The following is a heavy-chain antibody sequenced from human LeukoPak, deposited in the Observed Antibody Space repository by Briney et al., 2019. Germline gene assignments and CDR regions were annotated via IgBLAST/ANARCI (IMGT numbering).Heavy chain of an antibody. CDR3: AKSSGYCSSTSCQRFYFDY. V-gene: IGHV3-23*01. CDR2: ISGSGGST. D-gene: IGHD2-2*03. Sequence: PGGSLRLSCGASGFTFSSYAMSSVRQAPGKGLEWVSGISGSGGSTYYADSVKGRFTISRDNSKNTLYLQMNSLRDEDTAVYYCAKSSGYCSSTSCQRFYFDYWGQGTLVTVSS. J-gene: IGHJ4*02. CDR1: GFTFSSYA.